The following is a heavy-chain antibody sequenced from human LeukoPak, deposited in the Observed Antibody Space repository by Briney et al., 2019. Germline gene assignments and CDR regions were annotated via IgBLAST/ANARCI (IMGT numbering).Heavy chain of an antibody. Sequence: SETLSLTCTVSGGSVSTSDYYWGWIRQSPVKGLEWIGDVFYTGKTNYNPSLRGRATISIDTSKNQFSLRLTYVTAADSAVYYCARVLDSWGQGTLVTVSS. V-gene: IGHV4-39*07. CDR3: ARVLDS. J-gene: IGHJ5*01. CDR2: VFYTGKT. CDR1: GGSVSTSDYY. D-gene: IGHD3-3*01.